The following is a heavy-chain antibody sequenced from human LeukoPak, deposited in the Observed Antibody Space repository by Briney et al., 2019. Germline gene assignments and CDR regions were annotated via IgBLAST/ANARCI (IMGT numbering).Heavy chain of an antibody. D-gene: IGHD6-19*01. V-gene: IGHV3-30-3*01. CDR1: GFTFSSYA. Sequence: GGSLRLSCAASGFTFSSYAMDWVRQAPGKGLEWVAVISYDGSNKYYADSVKGQFTISRDNSKNTLYLQMNSLRAEDTAVYYCARYLPGYSSGCLDYWGQGTLVTVSS. CDR3: ARYLPGYSSGCLDY. CDR2: ISYDGSNK. J-gene: IGHJ4*02.